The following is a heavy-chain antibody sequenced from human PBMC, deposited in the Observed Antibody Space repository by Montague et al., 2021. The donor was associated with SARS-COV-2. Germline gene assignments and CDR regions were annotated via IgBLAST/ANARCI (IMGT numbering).Heavy chain of an antibody. V-gene: IGHV4-59*01. D-gene: IGHD3-3*01. J-gene: IGHJ4*02. CDR3: ARAPVAHITIFGVVTSFDY. Sequence: SETLSLTCTVSGGSISSYYWSWIRQPPGKGLEWIGYIYYSGSTNXKPSLKSRVTISVDTSKNQFSLKLSSVTAADTAVYYCARAPVAHITIFGVVTSFDYWGQGTWSPSPQ. CDR1: GGSISSYY. CDR2: IYYSGST.